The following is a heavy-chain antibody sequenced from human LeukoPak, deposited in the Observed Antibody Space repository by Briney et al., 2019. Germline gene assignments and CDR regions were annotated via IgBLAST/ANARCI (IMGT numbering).Heavy chain of an antibody. D-gene: IGHD1-1*01. V-gene: IGHV1-8*01. CDR1: GYTFTSYD. J-gene: IGHJ5*02. CDR3: AKAQLDPDEDWFYP. Sequence: GASVKVSCKASGYTFTSYDINWVRQATGQGLEWMGWMNPNSGNTDYAQKFQGRVTMTRNTSISTAYMELSSLRSEDTAVYYCAKAQLDPDEDWFYPCGEGTLVTVSS. CDR2: MNPNSGNT.